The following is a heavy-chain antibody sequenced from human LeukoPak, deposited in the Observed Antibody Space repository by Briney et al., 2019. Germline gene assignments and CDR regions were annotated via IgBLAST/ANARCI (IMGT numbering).Heavy chain of an antibody. V-gene: IGHV1-3*01. CDR1: GYIFTRYA. CDR2: INAGKGNT. Sequence: ASVKVSCKASGYIFTRYAMYWVRQAPGQRLEWMGWINAGKGNTKYSQKFQGRVTITRDTSASTAYMELSSLRSEDTAVYYCEREVGATDYWGQGTLVTVSS. D-gene: IGHD1-26*01. CDR3: EREVGATDY. J-gene: IGHJ4*02.